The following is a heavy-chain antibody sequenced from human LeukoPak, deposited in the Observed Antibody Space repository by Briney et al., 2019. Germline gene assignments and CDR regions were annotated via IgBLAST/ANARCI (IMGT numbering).Heavy chain of an antibody. V-gene: IGHV3-9*03. CDR1: GFTFDDYA. J-gene: IGHJ6*02. CDR3: ARGRPHRDIVATIFPYGMDV. Sequence: PGGSLRLSCAASGFTFDDYAMHWVRQAPGKGLQWVSGINWSSGTIGYADSVKGRFTVSRDNAKNSLYLQMNSLTTEDMALYYCARGRPHRDIVATIFPYGMDVWGQGTTVTVSS. D-gene: IGHD5-12*01. CDR2: INWSSGTI.